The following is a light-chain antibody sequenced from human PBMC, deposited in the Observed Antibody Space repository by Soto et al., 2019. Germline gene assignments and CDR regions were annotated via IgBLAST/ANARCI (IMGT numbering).Light chain of an antibody. CDR3: SSFAGGATFV. CDR2: EIN. Sequence: QSALTQPASVSGSPGQSITISCTGTSNDIGGYNLVSWYQHHPGKAPKLIIYEINKRPSGVSDRFSGSKSGNSASLTISALQSGDEAAYSCSSFAGGATFVFGGGTKLTVL. J-gene: IGLJ2*01. V-gene: IGLV2-23*02. CDR1: SNDIGGYNL.